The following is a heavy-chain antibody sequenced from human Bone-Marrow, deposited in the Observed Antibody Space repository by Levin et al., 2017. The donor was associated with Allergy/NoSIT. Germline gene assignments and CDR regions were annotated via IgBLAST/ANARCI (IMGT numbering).Heavy chain of an antibody. Sequence: SQTLSLTCTVSGDSIRSEVYYWAWIRQPPGKGLEWIGSISSSGSTLDNPSLKSRVTMSVDRSKNSFSLTLTSVTATDTAVYYRVRDQRSLMDVWGQGTTVTVSS. V-gene: IGHV4-39*07. D-gene: IGHD3-10*01. CDR2: ISSSGST. CDR1: GDSIRSEVYY. CDR3: VRDQRSLMDV. J-gene: IGHJ6*02.